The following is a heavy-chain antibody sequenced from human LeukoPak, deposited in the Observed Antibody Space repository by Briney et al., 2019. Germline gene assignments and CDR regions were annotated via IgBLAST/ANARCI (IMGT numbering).Heavy chain of an antibody. D-gene: IGHD5-18*01. CDR2: INHSGST. CDR3: ARDRGDTAIGY. J-gene: IGHJ4*02. CDR1: GGSFSGYY. V-gene: IGHV4-34*01. Sequence: SETLSLTCAVYGGSFSGYYWSWIRQPPGKGLEWIGEINHSGSTNYNPSLKSRVTISVDTSKNQFSLKLSSVTAADTAVYYCARDRGDTAIGYWGQGTLVTVSS.